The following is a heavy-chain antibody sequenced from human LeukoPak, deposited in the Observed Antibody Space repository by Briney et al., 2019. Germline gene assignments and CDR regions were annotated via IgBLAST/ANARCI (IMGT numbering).Heavy chain of an antibody. CDR1: GFTFSTYA. CDR3: AKERESSGYFDY. J-gene: IGHJ4*02. CDR2: ISGSGVRT. D-gene: IGHD3-22*01. V-gene: IGHV3-23*01. Sequence: SGGSLRLSCAASGFTFSTYAMSWVRQAAGKGLEWVSAISGSGVRTYYADSVKGRFTISRDNSKKTLYLQVSSLRAEDTAVYYCAKERESSGYFDYWGQGALVTVSS.